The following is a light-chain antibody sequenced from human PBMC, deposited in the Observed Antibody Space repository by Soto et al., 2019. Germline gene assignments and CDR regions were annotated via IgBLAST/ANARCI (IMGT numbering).Light chain of an antibody. Sequence: VLSQSPGRLSLSPGERATLSCRASQSVPSTYFAWYQQKSGQPPWLLISGTSNRATGIPDRFSGSGSGRDFTLTISRLEPEDFAVYFCQQFGNSPWTFGQGTKVEI. CDR1: QSVPSTY. J-gene: IGKJ1*01. CDR2: GTS. V-gene: IGKV3-20*01. CDR3: QQFGNSPWT.